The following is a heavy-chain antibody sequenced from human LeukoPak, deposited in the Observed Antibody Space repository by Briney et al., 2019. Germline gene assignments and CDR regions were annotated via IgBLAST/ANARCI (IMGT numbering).Heavy chain of an antibody. CDR1: GFTFSSYG. CDR2: IWYDGSNK. V-gene: IGHV3-33*01. CDR3: ARESYYYDSSGYYYVHYYGMDV. D-gene: IGHD3-22*01. Sequence: GGSLRLSCAASGFTFSSYGMHWVRQAPGKGLEWVAVIWYDGSNKYYADSVKGRFTISRDNSKNTLYLQMNSLRAEDTAVYYCARESYYYDSSGYYYVHYYGMDVWGQGTTVTVSS. J-gene: IGHJ6*02.